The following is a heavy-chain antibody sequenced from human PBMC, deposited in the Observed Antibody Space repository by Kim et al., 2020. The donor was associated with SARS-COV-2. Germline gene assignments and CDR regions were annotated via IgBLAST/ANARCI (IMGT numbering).Heavy chain of an antibody. CDR1: GGTFSSYA. J-gene: IGHJ5*02. CDR3: AREKEVVSGSYDA. V-gene: IGHV1-69*13. D-gene: IGHD1-26*01. Sequence: SVKVSCKASGGTFSSYAISWVRQAPGQGLEWMGGIIPIFGPANYAQKFQGRVTITADESTSTAYMELSSLRSEDTAVYYCAREKEVVSGSYDAWGQGTLVTVSS. CDR2: IIPIFGPA.